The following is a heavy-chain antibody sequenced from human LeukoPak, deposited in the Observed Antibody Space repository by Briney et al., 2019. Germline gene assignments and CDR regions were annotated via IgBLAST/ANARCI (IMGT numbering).Heavy chain of an antibody. Sequence: GGSLRLSCAASEFTFDDYAMHWVRQAPGKGLEWVSGISWNSGSIVYADSVKGRFTISRDNAKNSLYLQMNSLRAEDMALYYCAKGGGYTNHDAFDIWGQGTMVTVSS. D-gene: IGHD4-11*01. V-gene: IGHV3-9*03. CDR3: AKGGGYTNHDAFDI. J-gene: IGHJ3*02. CDR2: ISWNSGSI. CDR1: EFTFDDYA.